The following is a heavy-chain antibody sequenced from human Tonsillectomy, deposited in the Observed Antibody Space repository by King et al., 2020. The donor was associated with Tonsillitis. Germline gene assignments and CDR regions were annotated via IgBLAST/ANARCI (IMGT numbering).Heavy chain of an antibody. CDR3: VRVNYYDGRGYSLDAFDI. Sequence: VQLVESGGGLVQPGRSLRLSCAASGFTFSDHHMDWVRQAPGKGLEWVGRIRNKRNRYSTEYGASVRGRFTISRDESKNSLYLQMNSLKTEDTAVYYCVRVNYYDGRGYSLDAFDIWGQGTMVIVSS. CDR2: IRNKRNRYST. J-gene: IGHJ3*02. V-gene: IGHV3-72*01. D-gene: IGHD3-22*01. CDR1: GFTFSDHH.